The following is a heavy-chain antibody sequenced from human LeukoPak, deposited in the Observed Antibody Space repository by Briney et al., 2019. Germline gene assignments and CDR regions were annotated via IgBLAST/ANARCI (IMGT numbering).Heavy chain of an antibody. Sequence: GASVKVSCKASGGTFSSYAISWVRQAPGQGLEWTGRIIPIFGTANYAQKFQGRVTITTDESTSTAYMELSSLRSEDTAVYYCARDRAYYDILTGHAFDYWGQGTLVTVSS. D-gene: IGHD3-9*01. J-gene: IGHJ4*02. CDR2: IIPIFGTA. CDR3: ARDRAYYDILTGHAFDY. V-gene: IGHV1-69*05. CDR1: GGTFSSYA.